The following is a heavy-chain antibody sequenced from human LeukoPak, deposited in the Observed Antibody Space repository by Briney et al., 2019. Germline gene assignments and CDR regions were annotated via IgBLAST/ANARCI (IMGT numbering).Heavy chain of an antibody. V-gene: IGHV3-74*01. J-gene: IGHJ3*02. CDR1: GFTFSSYW. Sequence: GGSLRLSCAASGFTFSSYWMHWVRQAPGKGLVWVSRINTDGSSTSYADPVKGRFTISRDNAKNTLYLQMNSLRAEDTAVYYCARELRFLEWSDAFDIWGQGTMVTVSS. CDR3: ARELRFLEWSDAFDI. CDR2: INTDGSST. D-gene: IGHD3-3*01.